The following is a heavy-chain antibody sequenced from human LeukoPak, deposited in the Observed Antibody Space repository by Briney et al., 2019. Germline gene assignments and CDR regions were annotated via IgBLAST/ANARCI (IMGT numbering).Heavy chain of an antibody. CDR3: VKSAGKDGYRDVFDI. D-gene: IGHD5-24*01. CDR2: ITKSGDQT. J-gene: IGHJ3*02. CDR1: GTSISNYC. Sequence: ETLSLTCSVSGTSISNYCWAWLRQPPGKGLEWVSTITKSGDQTYYADSVRGLFTISRDNSKNTLYLQMNSLRAEDTAVYHCVKSAGKDGYRDVFDIWGQGTVVTVSS. V-gene: IGHV3-23*01.